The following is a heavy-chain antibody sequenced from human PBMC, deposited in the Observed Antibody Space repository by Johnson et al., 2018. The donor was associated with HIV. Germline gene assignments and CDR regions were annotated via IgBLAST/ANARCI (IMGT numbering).Heavy chain of an antibody. Sequence: VQLVESGGGLVQPGGSLRLYCAASGFTFSSYAMSWVRQAPGKGLEWVSAISGSGGSTYYADSVKGRFTISRDNSKNTLYLQMNSLRAEDTAVYYCASHLLGYRYGLDAFVIWGQGTMVTVSS. CDR2: ISGSGGST. CDR3: ASHLLGYRYGLDAFVI. J-gene: IGHJ3*02. V-gene: IGHV3-23*04. CDR1: GFTFSSYA. D-gene: IGHD5-18*01.